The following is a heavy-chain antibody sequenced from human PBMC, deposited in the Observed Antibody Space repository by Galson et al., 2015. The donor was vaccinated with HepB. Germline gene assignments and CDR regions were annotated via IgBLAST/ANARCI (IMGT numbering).Heavy chain of an antibody. CDR1: GFTFSSYS. CDR2: IRSSSSYT. D-gene: IGHD6-19*01. Sequence: SLRLSCAASGFTFSSYSMNWVRQAPGMGLEWVSSIRSSSSYTYYADSVKGRFTISRDNAKNSLYLQMNSLRAEDTAVYYCAWLRISSGWYGNFDYWGQGTLVTVSS. V-gene: IGHV3-21*01. J-gene: IGHJ4*02. CDR3: AWLRISSGWYGNFDY.